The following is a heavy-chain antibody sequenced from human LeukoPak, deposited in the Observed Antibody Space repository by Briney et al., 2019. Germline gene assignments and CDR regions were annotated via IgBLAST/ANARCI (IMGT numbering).Heavy chain of an antibody. J-gene: IGHJ4*02. Sequence: GGSLRLSCAGSGFTFSDFTINWVRQAPGKGLEYVSAISSNGGSTYYANSVKGRFTISRDNSKNTLYLQVGSLRAEDMAVYYCARDMYSSSWYYFDYWGQGTLVTVSS. CDR2: ISSNGGST. CDR1: GFTFSDFT. V-gene: IGHV3-64*01. CDR3: ARDMYSSSWYYFDY. D-gene: IGHD6-13*01.